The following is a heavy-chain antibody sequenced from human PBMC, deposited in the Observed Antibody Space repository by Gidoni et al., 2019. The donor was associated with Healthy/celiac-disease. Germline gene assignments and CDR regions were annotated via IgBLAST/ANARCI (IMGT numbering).Heavy chain of an antibody. Sequence: QVQLQQWGAGLLTPSEPMSLTCAVYGGSFSGYYWSWIRQPPGKGLEWIGEINHSGSTNYNPSLKSRVTISVDTSKNQFSLKLSSVTAADTAVYYCARGKRRGYSSGYYFDYWGQGTLVTVSA. CDR1: GGSFSGYY. CDR3: ARGKRRGYSSGYYFDY. J-gene: IGHJ4*02. CDR2: INHSGST. V-gene: IGHV4-34*01. D-gene: IGHD6-19*01.